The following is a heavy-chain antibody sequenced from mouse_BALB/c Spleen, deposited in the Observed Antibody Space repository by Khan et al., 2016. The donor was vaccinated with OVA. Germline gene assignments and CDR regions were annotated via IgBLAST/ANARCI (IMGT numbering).Heavy chain of an antibody. Sequence: QVQLKQSGPGLVAPSQSLSITCTISGFSLTNYGVHWVRQPPGKGLEWLVVIWSDGSTTYNSTLKSRLSISKDNSKSQVFLKMNSLHTDDTAMYYSARQPYYHYYVMDYWGQGTSGTGSS. CDR1: GFSLTNYG. D-gene: IGHD2-10*01. CDR2: IWSDGST. J-gene: IGHJ4*01. V-gene: IGHV2-6-1*01. CDR3: ARQPYYHYYVMDY.